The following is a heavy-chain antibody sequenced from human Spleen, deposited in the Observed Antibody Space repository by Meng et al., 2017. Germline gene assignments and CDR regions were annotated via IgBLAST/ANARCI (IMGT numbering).Heavy chain of an antibody. CDR1: GFTFSSYS. Sequence: GESLKISCAASGFTFSSYSMNWVRQAPGKGLEWVSSISSSGGYIYYADSVKGRFTISRDNAKNSLYLQMNSLRAEDTAVYYCTKEEVPNDYWGQGTRVTVSS. CDR2: ISSSGGYI. J-gene: IGHJ4*02. CDR3: TKEEVPNDY. V-gene: IGHV3-21*04. D-gene: IGHD1-1*01.